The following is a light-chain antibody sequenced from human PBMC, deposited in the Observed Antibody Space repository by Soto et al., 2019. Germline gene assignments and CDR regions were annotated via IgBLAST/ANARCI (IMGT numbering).Light chain of an antibody. Sequence: QSALTQPASVSGSPGQSVTIPRTGTNRDVGGYNLVSSYQQHPAKAPKGIVSEGTKRPSGVSSRFCGSKSGNTASLSISGPQAEDEADYVCCSNAGYSTCVFGSGTKVTVL. CDR2: EGT. CDR3: CSNAGYSTCV. V-gene: IGLV2-23*01. CDR1: NRDVGGYNL. J-gene: IGLJ1*01.